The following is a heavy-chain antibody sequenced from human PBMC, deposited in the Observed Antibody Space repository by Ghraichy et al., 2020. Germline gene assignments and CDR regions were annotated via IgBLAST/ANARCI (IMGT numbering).Heavy chain of an antibody. D-gene: IGHD1-26*01. V-gene: IGHV3-64*01. CDR2: ISGDGGST. J-gene: IGHJ4*02. CDR3: VRDGGAWDLLY. Sequence: GGSLRLSCAASGFTFSTHAIHWVRQAPGKGLEYVSAISGDGGSTYYANSVKDRFTISRDNSKNTLYLQMGNLRAEDMAVYYCVRDGGAWDLLYWGQGTLVTVSS. CDR1: GFTFSTHA.